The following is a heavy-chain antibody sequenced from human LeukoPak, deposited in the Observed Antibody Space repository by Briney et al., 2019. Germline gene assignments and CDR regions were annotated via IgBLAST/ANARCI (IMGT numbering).Heavy chain of an antibody. V-gene: IGHV4-34*01. J-gene: IGHJ4*02. Sequence: SETLSLTCAGYGGSFSGYYWSWIRQPPGKGLEWIGEINHSGSTNYNPSLKSRVTISVDTSKNQFSLKLSSVTAADTAVYYCARGYYDILTGYYPFDYWGQGTLVTVSS. D-gene: IGHD3-9*01. CDR2: INHSGST. CDR1: GGSFSGYY. CDR3: ARGYYDILTGYYPFDY.